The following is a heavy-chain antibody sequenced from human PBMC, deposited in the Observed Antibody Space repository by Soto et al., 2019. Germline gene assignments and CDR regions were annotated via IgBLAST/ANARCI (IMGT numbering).Heavy chain of an antibody. CDR2: ISTTSSPI. CDR3: ARDVFPGIAVAGTWFDP. V-gene: IGHV3-48*02. J-gene: IGHJ5*02. Sequence: VHLVESGGGLVQPGGSLRLSCAASGFTFSSYSMNWVRQAPGKGLEWVSYISTTSSPIYYADSVRGRFTISRDDAKNSLYLQLNSLRDEDTAVYYCARDVFPGIAVAGTWFDPWGQGTLVTVSS. CDR1: GFTFSSYS. D-gene: IGHD6-19*01.